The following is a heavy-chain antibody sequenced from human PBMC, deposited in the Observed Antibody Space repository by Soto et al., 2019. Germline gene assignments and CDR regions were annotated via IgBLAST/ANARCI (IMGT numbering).Heavy chain of an antibody. D-gene: IGHD3-9*01. J-gene: IGHJ4*02. CDR2: ISGSGGST. CDR3: AKPGSDILTGYCIH. V-gene: IGHV3-23*01. CDR1: GFTFSSYA. Sequence: HPGGSLRLSCAASGFTFSSYAMSWVRQAPGKGLEWVSAISGSGGSTYYADSVKGRFTISRDNSKNTLYLQMNSLRAEDTAVYYCAKPGSDILTGYCIHWGQGTLVTVSS.